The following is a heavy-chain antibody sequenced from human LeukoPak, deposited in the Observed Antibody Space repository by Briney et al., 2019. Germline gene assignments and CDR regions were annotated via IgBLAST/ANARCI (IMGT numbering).Heavy chain of an antibody. CDR2: ISGSGGTT. D-gene: IGHD5-18*01. CDR1: GFAFSSYA. V-gene: IGHV3-23*01. Sequence: PGGSLRLSCAASGFAFSSYAMSWVRQAPGKGLEWVSAISGSGGTTYYADSVKGRFTVSRDNSKNALYLQMNSLRAEDTAVYYCAKVSGYSFGYYYYMDVWGKGTTVTVSS. CDR3: AKVSGYSFGYYYYMDV. J-gene: IGHJ6*03.